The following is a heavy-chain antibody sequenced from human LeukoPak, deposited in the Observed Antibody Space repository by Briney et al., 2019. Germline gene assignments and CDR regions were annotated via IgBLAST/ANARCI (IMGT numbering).Heavy chain of an antibody. V-gene: IGHV3-23*01. D-gene: IGHD2-15*01. J-gene: IGHJ4*02. Sequence: GGSLRLPCVASGFTFTSYAMSWVRRAPGKGLEWVSATSESGGSTYYADSVKGRFTISRDNSKNTLYLQMNSLRAEDTAVYYCAKTSGGNYWGQGTLVTVSS. CDR2: TSESGGST. CDR3: AKTSGGNY. CDR1: GFTFTSYA.